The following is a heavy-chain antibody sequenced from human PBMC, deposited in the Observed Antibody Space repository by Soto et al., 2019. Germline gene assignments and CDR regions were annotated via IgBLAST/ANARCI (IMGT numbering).Heavy chain of an antibody. CDR3: ARGTMLRGPGYYYAMDV. J-gene: IGHJ6*02. CDR2: IYYDGRS. CDR1: GDSISRNGYF. D-gene: IGHD3-10*01. Sequence: PSETLSLTCSVSGDSISRNGYFWTWIRQHPGKGLEWLGYIYYDGRSYYTPSLKSRVIISVDTSQNQFSLNLTAVTAADTAVYYCARGTMLRGPGYYYAMDVWGQGTTVTVSS. V-gene: IGHV4-31*03.